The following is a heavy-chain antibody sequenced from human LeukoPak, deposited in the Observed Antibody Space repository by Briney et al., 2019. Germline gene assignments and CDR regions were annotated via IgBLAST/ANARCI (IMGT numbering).Heavy chain of an antibody. CDR3: ARGGAGSGYLYYFDY. J-gene: IGHJ4*02. D-gene: IGHD3-10*01. CDR2: INSNSGGT. V-gene: IGHV1-2*06. Sequence: ASVKVSCKASGYSFNDYSMHWVRQAPGQGLEWMGRINSNSGGTSYVQNFQGRVTMTRDTSINTAYMELSGLTSADTAVYYCARGGAGSGYLYYFDYWGQGTLVSVSS. CDR1: GYSFNDYS.